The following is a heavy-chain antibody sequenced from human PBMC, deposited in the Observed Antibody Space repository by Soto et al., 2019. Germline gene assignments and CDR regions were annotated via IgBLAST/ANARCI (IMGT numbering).Heavy chain of an antibody. CDR2: IYYSGST. CDR3: ARVDTTGWYFDL. D-gene: IGHD4-4*01. Sequence: QVQLQESGPGLVKPSETLSLTCTVSGGSISDYYWSWIRQPPGKGLEWIGYIYYSGSTNYNPSLKSRVTISEDMSKNQFSLRLSSVTASDTAVYYCARVDTTGWYFDLWGRGTLVTVPS. J-gene: IGHJ2*01. V-gene: IGHV4-59*01. CDR1: GGSISDYY.